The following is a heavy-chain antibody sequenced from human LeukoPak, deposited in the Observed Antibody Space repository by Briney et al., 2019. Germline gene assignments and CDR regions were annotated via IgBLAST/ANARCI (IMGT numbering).Heavy chain of an antibody. CDR1: GFTFSDYY. D-gene: IGHD3-22*01. CDR2: ISSSGSTI. V-gene: IGHV3-11*01. Sequence: GGSLRLSCAASGFTFSDYYMSWIRQAPGKGLEWVSYISSSGSTIYYADSVKGRFTISRDNAKNSLYLQMNSLRAEDTAVYYCAKLRITMIVVVIHPFDYWGQGTLVTVSS. CDR3: AKLRITMIVVVIHPFDY. J-gene: IGHJ4*02.